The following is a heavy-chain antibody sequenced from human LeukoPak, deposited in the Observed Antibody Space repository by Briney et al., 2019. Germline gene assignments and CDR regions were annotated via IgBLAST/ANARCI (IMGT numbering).Heavy chain of an antibody. V-gene: IGHV3-21*01. CDR2: ISSTGSYI. CDR1: GFNLNSYM. Sequence: KSGGSLRLSCAASGFNLNSYMLNWVRQAPGKGLEWVSSISSTGSYIYYADSVKGRFTISRDNPGNVVYLQMDSLRAEDTAVYYCARTAGIDYSGSGSPYNYFDYWGQGTLVTVSS. CDR3: ARTAGIDYSGSGSPYNYFDY. D-gene: IGHD3-10*01. J-gene: IGHJ4*02.